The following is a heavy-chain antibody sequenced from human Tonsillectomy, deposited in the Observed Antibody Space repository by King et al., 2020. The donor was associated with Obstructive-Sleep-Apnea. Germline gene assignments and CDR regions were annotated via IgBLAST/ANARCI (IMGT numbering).Heavy chain of an antibody. Sequence: VQLQESGPGLVKPSETLSLTCTVSGGSISNYYWSWIRQPPGKGLEWIGYMYYSGNTNFNPSLKSRVTISADTSKIQFSLRLSSLTAADTAVYYCARHRGVEDYGGYGDYFDYRGQGTLVTVSS. V-gene: IGHV4-59*08. CDR2: MYYSGNT. CDR1: GGSISNYY. CDR3: ARHRGVEDYGGYGDYFDY. J-gene: IGHJ4*02. D-gene: IGHD5-12*01.